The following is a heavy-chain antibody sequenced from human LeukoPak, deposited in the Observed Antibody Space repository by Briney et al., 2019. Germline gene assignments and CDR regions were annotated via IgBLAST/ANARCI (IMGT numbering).Heavy chain of an antibody. J-gene: IGHJ4*02. Sequence: PSETLSLTCTVSGGSISSSTYYWGWIRQPPGKGLEWIGSIFYSGTTYYNPSLKSRVTISVDTSRNQFSLKLSSVTVADTAVYFCARDRDGYNIVYFDYWGQGTLVTVSS. D-gene: IGHD5-24*01. V-gene: IGHV4-39*02. CDR3: ARDRDGYNIVYFDY. CDR2: IFYSGTT. CDR1: GGSISSSTYY.